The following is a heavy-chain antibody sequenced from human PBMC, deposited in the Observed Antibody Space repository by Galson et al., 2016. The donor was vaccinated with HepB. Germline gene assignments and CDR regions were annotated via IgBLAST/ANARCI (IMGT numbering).Heavy chain of an antibody. D-gene: IGHD6-13*01. CDR3: ARGFRSNSFDY. CDR2: ISGNGDTI. J-gene: IGHJ4*02. V-gene: IGHV3-48*02. CDR1: GFTFRTCS. Sequence: SLRLSCAVSGFTFRTCSMDWVRQAPGKGLEWVSYISGNGDTIYYADSVKGRFIISRDNAKNSLFLQMNSLRDEDTAIYYCARGFRSNSFDYWGQGTLVTVSS.